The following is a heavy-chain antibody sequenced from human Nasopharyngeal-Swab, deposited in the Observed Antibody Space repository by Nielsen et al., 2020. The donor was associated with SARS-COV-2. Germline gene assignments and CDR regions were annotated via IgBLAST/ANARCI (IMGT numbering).Heavy chain of an antibody. CDR2: IISIFGTA. CDR3: ARGPSSGYYLYAFDI. V-gene: IGHV1-69*01. J-gene: IGHJ3*02. Sequence: WVRQVPGLGLEWMGGIISIFGTANYAQKFQGRVTITADESTSTAYMELSSLRSGDTAVYYCARGPSSGYYLYAFDIWGQGTMVTVSS. D-gene: IGHD3-22*01.